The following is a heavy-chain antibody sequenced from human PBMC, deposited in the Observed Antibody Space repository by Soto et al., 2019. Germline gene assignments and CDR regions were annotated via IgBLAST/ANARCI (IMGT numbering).Heavy chain of an antibody. CDR1: GYTFTSYA. D-gene: IGHD3-22*01. J-gene: IGHJ4*02. V-gene: IGHV1-3*01. CDR3: ARGDGYYYFDY. Sequence: QVQLVQSGAEVKKPGASVKVSCKASGYTFTSYAMRWVRQAPGQRLEWMGWINAGNGNTKYSQKFQGRVTITRDTSASTAYMELSSLRSEDTAVYYCARGDGYYYFDYWGQGTLVTVSS. CDR2: INAGNGNT.